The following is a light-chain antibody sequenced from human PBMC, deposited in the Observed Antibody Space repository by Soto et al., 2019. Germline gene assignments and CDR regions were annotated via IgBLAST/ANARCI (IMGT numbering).Light chain of an antibody. J-gene: IGKJ3*01. V-gene: IGKV3-20*01. CDR3: QQYDGSPLT. CDR1: QSLSINS. CDR2: GAS. Sequence: EIVLTQSPGTLSLSPGERATLSCRASQSLSINSLAWYQQKPGQSPRLLVYGASTRDTGIPGRFRVSGSGTDFALTISSLEPEDFAMYYCQQYDGSPLTFGPGTKVDIK.